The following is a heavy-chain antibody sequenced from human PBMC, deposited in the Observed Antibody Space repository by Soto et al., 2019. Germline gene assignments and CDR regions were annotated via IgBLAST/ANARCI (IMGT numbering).Heavy chain of an antibody. V-gene: IGHV1-18*04. CDR1: GYTFTSFG. CDR2: ISAYNGNT. Sequence: QVHLVQSGVEVKKPGASVKVSCKASGYTFTSFGISWVRQAPGQGLEWMGWISAYNGNTNYAQKLQGRVTLTTDTSTTTAYMELRGLRSDDTAVYYCARDRGYSGKSDAFDIWGQGTMVTVSS. CDR3: ARDRGYSGKSDAFDI. D-gene: IGHD1-26*01. J-gene: IGHJ3*02.